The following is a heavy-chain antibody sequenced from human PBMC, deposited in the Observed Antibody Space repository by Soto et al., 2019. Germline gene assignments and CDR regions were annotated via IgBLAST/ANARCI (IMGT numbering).Heavy chain of an antibody. CDR1: GDSITSDKW. CDR2: IYHSGST. J-gene: IGHJ4*02. Sequence: PSETLSLTCAVSGDSITSDKWRSWIRQPPGKGLQWIGEIYHSGSTKYNPSLKSRVIISVDKSKNQFSLKLSSVTAADTAVYYCARGETQQQRDYWGQGTLVTVS. V-gene: IGHV4-4*02. CDR3: ARGETQQQRDY. D-gene: IGHD6-13*01.